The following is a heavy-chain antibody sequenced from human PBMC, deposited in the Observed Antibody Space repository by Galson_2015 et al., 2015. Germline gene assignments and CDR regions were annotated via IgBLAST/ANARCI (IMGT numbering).Heavy chain of an antibody. CDR3: ARPRPTYFFDY. J-gene: IGHJ4*02. V-gene: IGHV3-74*01. CDR1: GFTFSSYW. CDR2: INSDGSST. D-gene: IGHD2/OR15-2a*01. Sequence: SLRLSCAASGFTFSSYWMQWVRQAPGKGLVWVSRINSDGSSTSYADSVKGRFTISRDNSKNSLFLQMDSLTVDDTAVYYCARPRPTYFFDYWGQGTLVTVSS.